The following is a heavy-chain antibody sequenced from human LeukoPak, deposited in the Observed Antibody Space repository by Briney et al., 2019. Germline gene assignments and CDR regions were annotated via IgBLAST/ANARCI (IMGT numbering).Heavy chain of an antibody. CDR1: GGSISSYY. CDR2: IYTSGST. J-gene: IGHJ4*02. CDR3: ARGSYDSSGYALDY. Sequence: SETLSLTCTVSGGSISSYYWSWIRQPAGKGLEWIGRIYTSGSTNYNPSLKSRVTMSVDTSKNQFSLKLSSVTAADTAVYYCARGSYDSSGYALDYWGQGTPVTVSS. D-gene: IGHD3-22*01. V-gene: IGHV4-4*07.